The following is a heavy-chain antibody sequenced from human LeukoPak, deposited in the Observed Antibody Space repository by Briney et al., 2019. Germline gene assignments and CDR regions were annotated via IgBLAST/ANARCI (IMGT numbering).Heavy chain of an antibody. CDR2: ISGSGGST. CDR1: GFTFSSYA. J-gene: IGHJ5*02. V-gene: IGHV3-23*01. D-gene: IGHD3-16*01. Sequence: VGSLRLSCAASGFTFSSYAMSWVRQAPGKGLEWVSAISGSGGSTYYADSVKGRFTISRDNSKNTLYLQMNSLRAEDTAVYYCAKDPRGEGWFDPWGQGTLVTVSS. CDR3: AKDPRGEGWFDP.